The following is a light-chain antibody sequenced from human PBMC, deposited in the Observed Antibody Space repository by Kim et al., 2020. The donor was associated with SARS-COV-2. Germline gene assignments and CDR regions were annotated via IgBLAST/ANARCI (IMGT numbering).Light chain of an antibody. CDR2: DAS. CDR1: QSIGRW. J-gene: IGKJ4*01. Sequence: SVGDRGTFACRASQSIGRWLAWFQQKPGKAPNLLIYDASSLQSGVPSRFSGMGSGTDFTLTIGSLQPDDFSSYYCQQYNSGSLVSFGGGTKVDIK. V-gene: IGKV1-5*01. CDR3: QQYNSGSLVS.